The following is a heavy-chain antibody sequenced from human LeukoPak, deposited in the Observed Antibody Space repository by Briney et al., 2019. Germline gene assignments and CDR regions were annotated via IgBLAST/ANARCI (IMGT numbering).Heavy chain of an antibody. Sequence: GGSLRLSCAASGFTFSSYAMSWVRQAPGKGLEWVASISASGGSTYYADSVKGRFTISRDNSKNTMYLQMNSLRAEDTAVYYCAKSGGSSSWTRSFDYWGQATLVTVSS. V-gene: IGHV3-23*01. CDR2: ISASGGST. CDR1: GFTFSSYA. J-gene: IGHJ4*02. CDR3: AKSGGSSSWTRSFDY. D-gene: IGHD6-13*01.